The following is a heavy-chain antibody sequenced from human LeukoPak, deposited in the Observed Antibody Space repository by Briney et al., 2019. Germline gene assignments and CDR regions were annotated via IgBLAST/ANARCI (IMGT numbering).Heavy chain of an antibody. CDR2: MNPNSGNT. CDR1: GYTFTSYD. Sequence: ASVKVSCKASGYTFTSYDINWVRQATGQGLEWMGWMNPNSGNTGYAQKFQGRVIMTRNTSKSTAYMELSSLRSEDTAVYYCAREYSSSWYKVVPNWFDPWGQGTLVTVSS. D-gene: IGHD6-13*01. V-gene: IGHV1-8*01. J-gene: IGHJ5*02. CDR3: AREYSSSWYKVVPNWFDP.